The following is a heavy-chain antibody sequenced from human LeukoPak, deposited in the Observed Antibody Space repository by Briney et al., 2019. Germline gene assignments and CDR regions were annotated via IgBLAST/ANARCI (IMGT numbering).Heavy chain of an antibody. V-gene: IGHV4-34*01. Sequence: ASETLSLTCAVYGASSSGYYWSWIRQPPGKGLEWIGEINHSGSTNYNPSLKSRVTISVDTTKNQFSLKLSSVTAADTAVYYCATAYYHDAFDIWGQGTMVTVSS. J-gene: IGHJ3*02. D-gene: IGHD1-26*01. CDR3: ATAYYHDAFDI. CDR2: INHSGST. CDR1: GASSSGYY.